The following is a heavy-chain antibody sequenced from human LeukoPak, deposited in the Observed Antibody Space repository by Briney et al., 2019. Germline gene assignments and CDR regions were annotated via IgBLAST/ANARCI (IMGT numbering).Heavy chain of an antibody. J-gene: IGHJ6*02. Sequence: SETLSLTCAVYGGSFSGYYWSWIRQPPGKGLEWIGEINHSGSTNYNPSLKSRVTISVDTSKNQFSLKLSSVTAADTAVYYCARCGPWCYYYGMDVWGQGTTVTVSS. CDR2: INHSGST. D-gene: IGHD2-15*01. CDR1: GGSFSGYY. V-gene: IGHV4-34*01. CDR3: ARCGPWCYYYGMDV.